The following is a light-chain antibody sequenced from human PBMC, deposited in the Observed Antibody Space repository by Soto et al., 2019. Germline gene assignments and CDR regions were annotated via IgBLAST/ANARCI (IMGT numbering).Light chain of an antibody. V-gene: IGKV3-20*01. J-gene: IGKJ4*01. CDR1: QSVSSSY. CDR3: QQYDRSPLT. Sequence: EIVLTQSPGTLSLSPGERATLPCRASQSVSSSYLAWYQQKPGQAPRLLIYGASSRATGIPDRFSGSGSGTDFTLTSSRLEPEDLAAYYCQQYDRSPLTFGGGTKVEIK. CDR2: GAS.